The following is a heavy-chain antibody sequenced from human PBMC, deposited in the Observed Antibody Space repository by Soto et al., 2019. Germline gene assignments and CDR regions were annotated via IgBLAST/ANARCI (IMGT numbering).Heavy chain of an antibody. CDR1: GYTFIHYW. D-gene: IGHD1-26*01. CDR2: IYPADFDA. J-gene: IGHJ4*02. V-gene: IGHV5-51*01. CDR3: ARFIVGATNDYFDN. Sequence: GEALTSSCKTSGYTFIHYWVGWVRQLPGKGLEWMGLIYPADFDATYGPSFQGQVTLSVDKSTDTAYLRWSSLRPSDTAMYYCARFIVGATNDYFDNWGQGTLVTVSS.